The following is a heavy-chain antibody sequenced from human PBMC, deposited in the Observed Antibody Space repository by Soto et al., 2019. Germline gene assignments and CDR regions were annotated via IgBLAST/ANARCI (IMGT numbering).Heavy chain of an antibody. CDR3: ASPRYSSGWYYFDY. Sequence: GASVKVSCKASGGTFSSYAISWLRQAPGQGLEWMGGIIPIFGTANYAQKFQGRVTITADESTSTAYMELSSLRSEDTAVYYCASPRYSSGWYYFDYWGQGTLVTVSS. V-gene: IGHV1-69*13. J-gene: IGHJ4*02. CDR1: GGTFSSYA. D-gene: IGHD6-19*01. CDR2: IIPIFGTA.